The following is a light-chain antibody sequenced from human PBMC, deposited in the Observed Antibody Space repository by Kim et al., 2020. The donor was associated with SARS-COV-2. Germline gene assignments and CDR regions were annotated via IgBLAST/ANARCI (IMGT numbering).Light chain of an antibody. V-gene: IGLV3-21*04. CDR3: QVWDSSDDHRVV. Sequence: PGKTARITCGGTSIGSKSVHWYQQKPGQAPVLVISYDSVRPSGIPERFSGSNSGKTATVTISRVEAGDEANYYCQVWDSSDDHRVVFGGGTQLTVL. CDR1: SIGSKS. CDR2: YDS. J-gene: IGLJ2*01.